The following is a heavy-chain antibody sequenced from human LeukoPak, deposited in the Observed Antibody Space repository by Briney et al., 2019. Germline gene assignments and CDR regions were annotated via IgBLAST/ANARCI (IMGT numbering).Heavy chain of an antibody. CDR1: GGSISSYY. Sequence: SETLSLTCTVSGGSISSYYWSWIRQPAGRGLEWIGRIYTSGSTNYNPSLKSRVTMSVDTSKNQFSLKLSSVTAADTAVYYCARCRYYYDSSGLKGYYFDYWGQGTLVTVSS. CDR3: ARCRYYYDSSGLKGYYFDY. D-gene: IGHD3-22*01. V-gene: IGHV4-4*07. CDR2: IYTSGST. J-gene: IGHJ4*02.